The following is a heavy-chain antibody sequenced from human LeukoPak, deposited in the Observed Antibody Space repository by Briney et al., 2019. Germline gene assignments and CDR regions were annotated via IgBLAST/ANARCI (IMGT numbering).Heavy chain of an antibody. V-gene: IGHV3-48*01. CDR3: AREEFVVVDDYSYYYMDV. CDR2: ISSSGSTM. Sequence: HPGGSLRLSCAASGFTVSSNYMSWVRQAPGKGLKWVSYISSSGSTMYYADSVKGRFTISRDNAKNSLYLQMNSLRAEDTAVYYCAREEFVVVDDYSYYYMDVWGKGTTVTVSS. CDR1: GFTVSSNY. J-gene: IGHJ6*03. D-gene: IGHD2-2*01.